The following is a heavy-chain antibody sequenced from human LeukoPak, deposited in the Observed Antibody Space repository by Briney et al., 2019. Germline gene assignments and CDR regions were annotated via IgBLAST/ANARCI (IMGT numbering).Heavy chain of an antibody. D-gene: IGHD3-10*01. J-gene: IGHJ4*02. CDR2: ISGSGGST. CDR1: GFTFSSYA. CDR3: AKVGLGRGGGWPPNGPFDY. V-gene: IGHV3-23*01. Sequence: PGGSLRLSCAASGFTFSSYAMSWVRQAPGKGLEWVSAISGSGGSTYYADSVKGRFTISRDNSKNTLYLQMNSLRAEDTAVYYCAKVGLGRGGGWPPNGPFDYWAREPWSPSPQ.